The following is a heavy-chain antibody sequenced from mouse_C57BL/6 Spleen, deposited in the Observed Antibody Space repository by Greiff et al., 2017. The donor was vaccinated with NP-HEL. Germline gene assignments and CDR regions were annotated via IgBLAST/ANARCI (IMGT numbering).Heavy chain of an antibody. CDR1: GYTFTSYW. J-gene: IGHJ2*01. Sequence: QVQLQQPGAELVRPGSSVKLSCKASGYTFTSYWMDWVKQRPGQGLEWIGNIYPSDSETHYNQKFKDKATLTVDKSSSTAYMQLSSLTSEDSAVYYCARDGARYYFDYWGQGTTLTVSS. CDR3: ARDGARYYFDY. D-gene: IGHD3-1*01. CDR2: IYPSDSET. V-gene: IGHV1-61*01.